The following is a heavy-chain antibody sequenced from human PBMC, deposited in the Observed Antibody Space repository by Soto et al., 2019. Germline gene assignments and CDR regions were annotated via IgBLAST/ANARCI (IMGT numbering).Heavy chain of an antibody. J-gene: IGHJ4*02. CDR1: GFSLSNARMG. Sequence: SGPTLVNPTETLTLTCTVSGFSLSNARMGVSWIRQPPGKALEWLAHIFSNDEKSYSTSLKSRLTISKDTSKSQVVLTMTNMDPVDTATYYCARIQLIDYYDSSGYSSEGSHFDYWGQGTLVTVSS. V-gene: IGHV2-26*01. CDR2: IFSNDEK. CDR3: ARIQLIDYYDSSGYSSEGSHFDY. D-gene: IGHD3-22*01.